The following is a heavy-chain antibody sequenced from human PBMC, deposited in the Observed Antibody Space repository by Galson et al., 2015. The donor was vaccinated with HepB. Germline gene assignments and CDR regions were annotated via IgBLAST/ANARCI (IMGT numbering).Heavy chain of an antibody. CDR1: GFTFSSYA. J-gene: IGHJ4*02. CDR3: AKAGRIAARLQHDY. D-gene: IGHD6-6*01. Sequence: SLRLSCAASGFTFSSYAMNWVRQAPGKGLEWVSVISGSGGTTYYADSVKGRFTISRDNSKNTLFLQMISLRAEDTAVYYCAKAGRIAARLQHDYWGQGTLVTVSS. V-gene: IGHV3-23*01. CDR2: ISGSGGTT.